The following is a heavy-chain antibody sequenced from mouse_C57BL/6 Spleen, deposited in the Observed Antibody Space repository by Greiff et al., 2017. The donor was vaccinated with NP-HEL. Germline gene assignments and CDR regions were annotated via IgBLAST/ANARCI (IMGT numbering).Heavy chain of an antibody. V-gene: IGHV1-81*01. J-gene: IGHJ2*01. CDR2: IYPRSGST. D-gene: IGHD1-1*01. CDR1: GYTFTSYG. CDR3: ARWDYGSSLHYFDY. Sequence: VQLQQSGAELARPGASVKLSCKASGYTFTSYGISWVKQRTGQGLEWIGEIYPRSGSTYYNEKFKGKATLTADKSSSTAYMELRSLTSEDSAVYYFARWDYGSSLHYFDYWGQGTTLTVSS.